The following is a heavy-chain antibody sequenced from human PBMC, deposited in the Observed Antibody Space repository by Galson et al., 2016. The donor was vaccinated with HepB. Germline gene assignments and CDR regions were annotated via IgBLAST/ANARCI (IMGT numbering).Heavy chain of an antibody. Sequence: SVKVSCKASGYTFTSYAMHWVRQAPGQRLEWMGWINAGNGNTKYSQKFQGRVTITRDTSASTAYMELSSLRSEDTAGYDGARTYYDILTGDDWPSEREYGGQGTRVTVAS. CDR2: INAGNGNT. CDR3: ARTYYDILTGDDWPSEREY. J-gene: IGHJ4*02. V-gene: IGHV1-3*01. CDR1: GYTFTSYA. D-gene: IGHD3-9*01.